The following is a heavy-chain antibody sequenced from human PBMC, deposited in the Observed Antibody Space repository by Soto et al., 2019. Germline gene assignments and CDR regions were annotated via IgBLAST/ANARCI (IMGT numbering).Heavy chain of an antibody. D-gene: IGHD2-21*01. CDR2: ISYDGNNE. CDR1: GFNFNRFA. Sequence: QVQMVESGGGLVQPGRSLRLTCTASGFNFNRFAIHWVRQAPGKGLEWVAVISYDGNNEYVAVPLRDRFAISRDNSQNAVFLQIDDGRVEDTAGYYCARDPASPYWRGPEDQWGQGSVVIVSS. J-gene: IGHJ4*02. V-gene: IGHV3-30*09. CDR3: ARDPASPYWRGPEDQ.